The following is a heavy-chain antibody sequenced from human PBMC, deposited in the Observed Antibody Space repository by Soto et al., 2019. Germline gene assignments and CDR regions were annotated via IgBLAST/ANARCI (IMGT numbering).Heavy chain of an antibody. Sequence: GGSLRLSCATSGFTFSRSGMSWVRQAPGKGLDWVSGISGTGRNTYYADSVKGRFTISRDNSKNTLFLQMNSLRVEDTAVYYCAKNGLSDSPSAIDSWGQGTLVTVSS. D-gene: IGHD2-8*01. CDR2: ISGTGRNT. V-gene: IGHV3-23*01. CDR1: GFTFSRSG. J-gene: IGHJ4*02. CDR3: AKNGLSDSPSAIDS.